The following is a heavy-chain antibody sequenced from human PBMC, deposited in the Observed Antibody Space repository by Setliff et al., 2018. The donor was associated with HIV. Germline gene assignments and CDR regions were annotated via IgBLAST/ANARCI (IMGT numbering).Heavy chain of an antibody. V-gene: IGHV4-4*09. CDR1: GGSISSYY. D-gene: IGHD2-21*02. CDR2: IFTSGST. J-gene: IGHJ4*02. CDR3: ARHPIYCGDCYSSGGMGSADY. Sequence: SETLSLTCTVSGGSISSYYWSWMRQPPGKGLEWIGYIFTSGSTNSHPSLKSRVTISMDTSKNQFSLKLSSVTAADTALYYCARHPIYCGDCYSSGGMGSADYWGQGTLVTVSS.